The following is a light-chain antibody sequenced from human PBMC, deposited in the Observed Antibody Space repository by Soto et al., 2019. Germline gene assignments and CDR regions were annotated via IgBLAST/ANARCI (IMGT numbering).Light chain of an antibody. CDR2: DVS. CDR3: SSYTTSNTYV. J-gene: IGLJ1*01. V-gene: IGLV2-18*02. Sequence: QSALPQPPSVSGSPGQSVTISCTGTSADVGIYNRVAWYQQPPGTSPKLVICDVSNRPSGVPDRFSGSKSGSTASLTISGLQAEDEADYYCSSYTTSNTYVFGTGTKVTVL. CDR1: SADVGIYNR.